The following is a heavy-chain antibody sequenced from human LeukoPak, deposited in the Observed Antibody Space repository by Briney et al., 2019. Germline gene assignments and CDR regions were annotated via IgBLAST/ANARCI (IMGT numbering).Heavy chain of an antibody. V-gene: IGHV3-23*01. CDR1: GFTVSSNY. CDR3: AKSLFTSVAGSGRAFHV. J-gene: IGHJ3*01. D-gene: IGHD5/OR15-5a*01. Sequence: GGSLRLSCAASGFTVSSNYMSWVRQAPGKGLEWVSAISAGGDVTFYADSVRGRFTISRDNSKSILYLQMNGLRAEDTAVYYCAKSLFTSVAGSGRAFHVWGQGTMVTVSS. CDR2: ISAGGDVT.